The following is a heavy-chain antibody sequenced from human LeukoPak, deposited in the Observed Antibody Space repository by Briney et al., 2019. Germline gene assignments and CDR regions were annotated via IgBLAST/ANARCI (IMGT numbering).Heavy chain of an antibody. CDR2: IYTSGST. CDR1: GGSISSYY. J-gene: IGHJ4*02. CDR3: ASPGERDYFDY. V-gene: IGHV4-4*09. D-gene: IGHD7-27*01. Sequence: SETLPLTCTVSGGSISSYYWSWIRQPPGKGLEWIGYIYTSGSTNYNPSLKSRVTISVDTSKNQFSLKLSSVTAADTAVYYCASPGERDYFDYWGQGTLVTVSS.